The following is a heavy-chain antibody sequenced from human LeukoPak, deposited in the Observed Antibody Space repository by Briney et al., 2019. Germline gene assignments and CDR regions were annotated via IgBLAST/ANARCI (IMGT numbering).Heavy chain of an antibody. CDR3: ARDRGWAGYSYGFYY. Sequence: ASVKVSCKASGYTFTSYYMHWVRQAPGQGLEWMGGIIPIFGTANYAQKFQGRVTITADESTSTAYMELSSLRSEGTAVYYCARDRGWAGYSYGFYYWGQGTLVTVSS. D-gene: IGHD5-18*01. CDR1: GYTFTSYY. J-gene: IGHJ4*02. CDR2: IIPIFGTA. V-gene: IGHV1-69*13.